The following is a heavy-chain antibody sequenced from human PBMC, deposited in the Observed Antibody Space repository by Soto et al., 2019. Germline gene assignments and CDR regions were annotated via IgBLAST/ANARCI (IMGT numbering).Heavy chain of an antibody. CDR2: INHSGST. D-gene: IGHD3-22*01. J-gene: IGHJ4*02. Sequence: KPSETLSLTCAVYGGSFSGYYWSWIRQPPGKGLEWIGEINHSGSTNYNPSLKSRVTISVDTSKNQFSLKLSSVTAADTAVYYCARGVGGYYSTFDYWGQGTLVTVSS. CDR3: ARGVGGYYSTFDY. CDR1: GGSFSGYY. V-gene: IGHV4-34*01.